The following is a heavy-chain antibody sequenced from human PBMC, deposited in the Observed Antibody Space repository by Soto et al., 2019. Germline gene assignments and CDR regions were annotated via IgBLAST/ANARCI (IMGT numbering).Heavy chain of an antibody. J-gene: IGHJ6*02. D-gene: IGHD6-13*01. CDR1: GGTFSSYA. V-gene: IGHV1-69*12. CDR2: IIPIFGTA. CDR3: ATPGIAAAGTLYGMDV. Sequence: QVQLVQAGAEVKKPGSSVKVSCKASGGTFSSYALSWVRQAPGQGLAWMGGIIPIFGTANYAQKFQGRVTITADESTSTAYMELSSLRSEDTAVYYCATPGIAAAGTLYGMDVWGQGTTVTVSS.